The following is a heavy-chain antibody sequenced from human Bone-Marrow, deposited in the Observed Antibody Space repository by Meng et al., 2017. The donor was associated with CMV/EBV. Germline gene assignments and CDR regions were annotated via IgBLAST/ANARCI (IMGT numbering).Heavy chain of an antibody. CDR1: GGTFSSYA. D-gene: IGHD3-3*01. V-gene: IGHV1-69*10. CDR3: AGLYSGGPIWSGYPRGYYFDY. J-gene: IGHJ4*02. CDR2: IIPILGIA. Sequence: SVKVSCKASGGTFSSYAISWVRQAPGQGLEWMGGIIPILGIANYAQKFQGRVTITADKSKSTAYMELSSLRSEDTAVYYCAGLYSGGPIWSGYPRGYYFDYWGQGTLVTVSS.